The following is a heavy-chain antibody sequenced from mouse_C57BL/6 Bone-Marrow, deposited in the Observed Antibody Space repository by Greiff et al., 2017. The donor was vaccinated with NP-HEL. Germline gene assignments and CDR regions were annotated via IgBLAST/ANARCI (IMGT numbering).Heavy chain of an antibody. Sequence: EVQRVESGGGLVQPGGSLKLSCAASGFTFSDYGMAWVRQAPRKGPEWVAFISNLAYSIYYADTVTGRFTISRENAKNTLYLEMSSLRSEDTAMYYCARAPRDYYAMDYWGQGTSVTVSS. CDR1: GFTFSDYG. CDR3: ARAPRDYYAMDY. CDR2: ISNLAYSI. V-gene: IGHV5-15*01. J-gene: IGHJ4*01.